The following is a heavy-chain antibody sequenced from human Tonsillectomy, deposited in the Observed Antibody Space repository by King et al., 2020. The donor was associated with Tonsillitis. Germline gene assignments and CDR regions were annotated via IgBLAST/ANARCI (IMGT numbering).Heavy chain of an antibody. Sequence: VQLQESGPGLVKPSETLSLTCTVSGGSVSSGSYYWSWIRQPPGKGLEWIGYIYYSGSTNYNPSLKSRVTISVDTSKNQFSLKLSSVTAADTAGYYCARSPRRTYYDFWANGFDPWGKGTLVTVSS. CDR1: GGSVSSGSYY. V-gene: IGHV4-61*01. D-gene: IGHD3-3*01. J-gene: IGHJ5*02. CDR3: ARSPRRTYYDFWANGFDP. CDR2: IYYSGST.